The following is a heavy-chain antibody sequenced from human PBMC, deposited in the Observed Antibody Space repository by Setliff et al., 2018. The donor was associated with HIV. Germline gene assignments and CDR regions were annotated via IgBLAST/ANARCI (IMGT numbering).Heavy chain of an antibody. CDR1: GGSSIANTFA. V-gene: IGHV4-39*07. Sequence: TLSLTCSVSGGSSIANTFAATWIRQSPGKGLEYIGDVSYSGATMYTNYNPSLESRVTVSEDTSRHQFSLKLTSVTADDTGIYYCARGPPFAYWGQGLLVTVSS. J-gene: IGHJ4*02. CDR2: VSYSGAT. CDR3: ARGPPFAY.